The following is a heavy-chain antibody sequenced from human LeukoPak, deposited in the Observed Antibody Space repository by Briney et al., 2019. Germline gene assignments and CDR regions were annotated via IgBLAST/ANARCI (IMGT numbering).Heavy chain of an antibody. CDR1: GFIFSNYA. CDR3: AKGSAAGRPYYFDY. Sequence: GGSLRLSRAASGFIFSNYAMSWVRQAPGKGLEWVSAIDSTGAYTWYADSVKGRFTISKDSSKTILYLQMNSLRAEDAAVYSCAKGSAAGRPYYFDYWGQGTLVTVSS. D-gene: IGHD6-25*01. J-gene: IGHJ4*02. V-gene: IGHV3-23*01. CDR2: IDSTGAYT.